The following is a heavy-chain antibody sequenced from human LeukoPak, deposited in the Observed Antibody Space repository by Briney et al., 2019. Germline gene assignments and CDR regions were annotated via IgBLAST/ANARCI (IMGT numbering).Heavy chain of an antibody. J-gene: IGHJ4*02. CDR3: AKRIPCNSISGYLGC. D-gene: IGHD2/OR15-2a*01. Sequence: GGSLRVSCAASGFTFSSYAMTWVRQAPGKGLEWVSAISGSGGNTYYADSVKGRFTISRDNSKNTLYLQMNSLGAEDTAIYYCAKRIPCNSISGYLGCWGQGTLVTVSS. CDR2: ISGSGGNT. CDR1: GFTFSSYA. V-gene: IGHV3-23*01.